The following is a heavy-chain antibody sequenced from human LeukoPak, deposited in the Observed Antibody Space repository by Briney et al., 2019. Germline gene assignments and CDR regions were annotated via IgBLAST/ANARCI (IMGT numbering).Heavy chain of an antibody. CDR2: ISYDGSNK. V-gene: IGHV3-30*03. CDR1: GFTFSSYS. J-gene: IGHJ1*01. CDR3: ARDKHCGGDCYPEYFQH. Sequence: GGSLRLSCAASGFTFSSYSMNWVRQAPGKGLEWVAVISYDGSNKYYADSVKGRFTISRDNSKNTLYLQMNSLRAEDTAVYYCARDKHCGGDCYPEYFQHWGQGTLVTVSS. D-gene: IGHD2-21*02.